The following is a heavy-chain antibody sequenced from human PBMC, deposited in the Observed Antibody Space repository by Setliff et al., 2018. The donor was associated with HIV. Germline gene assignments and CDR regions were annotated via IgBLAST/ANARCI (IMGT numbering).Heavy chain of an antibody. Sequence: GGSLRLSCATSGFDFLDYGVSWVRQAPGKGLEWVASIPWNDDGTQYVDSVKGRFTISRDNAKNSVYLQMNSLRAEDTALYYCARDEQQQLALDYWGQGTLVTVSS. CDR2: IPWNDDGT. J-gene: IGHJ4*02. D-gene: IGHD6-13*01. V-gene: IGHV3-20*04. CDR1: GFDFLDYG. CDR3: ARDEQQQLALDY.